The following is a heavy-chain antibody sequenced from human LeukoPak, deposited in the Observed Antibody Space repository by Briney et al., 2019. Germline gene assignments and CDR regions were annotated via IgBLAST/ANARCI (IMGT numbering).Heavy chain of an antibody. J-gene: IGHJ5*02. CDR3: ARANGGSYYWFDP. Sequence: PGGSLRLSCAASGFTFSSYEMNWVRQAPGKGLEWVSYISSSGSTIYYADSVKGRFTISRDNAKNSLYLQMNSLRAEDTAVYYCARANGGSYYWFDPWGQGTLVTVSS. CDR2: ISSSGSTI. CDR1: GFTFSSYE. D-gene: IGHD1-26*01. V-gene: IGHV3-48*03.